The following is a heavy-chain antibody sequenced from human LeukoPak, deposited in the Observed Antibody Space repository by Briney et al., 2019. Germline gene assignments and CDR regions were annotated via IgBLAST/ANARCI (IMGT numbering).Heavy chain of an antibody. Sequence: GGSLRLSCAASGFTFSSYSMNWARHAPGKGLEWVSSISSSSSYIYYADSVKGRFTISRDHAKNSLYLQMNSLRAEDTAVYYCARDPLHYYDSSGYYSGSDYWGQGTLVTVSS. J-gene: IGHJ4*02. V-gene: IGHV3-21*01. CDR1: GFTFSSYS. CDR3: ARDPLHYYDSSGYYSGSDY. D-gene: IGHD3-22*01. CDR2: ISSSSSYI.